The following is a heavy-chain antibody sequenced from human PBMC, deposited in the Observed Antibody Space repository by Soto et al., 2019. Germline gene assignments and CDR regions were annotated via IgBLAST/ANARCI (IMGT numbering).Heavy chain of an antibody. D-gene: IGHD1-26*01. Sequence: APVKLSCKASGYTFTSYGISWVRQAPGQGLEWMGWISAYNGNTNYAQKLQGRVTMTTDTSTSTAYMELRSLRSDDTAVYYCARDYEWELPFDYWGQGTLVTVSS. CDR1: GYTFTSYG. V-gene: IGHV1-18*01. CDR2: ISAYNGNT. J-gene: IGHJ4*02. CDR3: ARDYEWELPFDY.